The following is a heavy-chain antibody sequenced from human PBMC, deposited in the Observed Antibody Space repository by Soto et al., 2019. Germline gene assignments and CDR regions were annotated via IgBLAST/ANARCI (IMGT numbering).Heavy chain of an antibody. CDR2: INPHSGGT. CDR1: GYTFTGNY. J-gene: IGHJ4*02. Sequence: XSVKVSCKASGYTFTGNYVHWVRQAPGQGLEWLGWINPHSGGTDYAQGFQGRVTMTRDTSISTAYMELSRLTSDDTAVYYCAREQIMTGTRSFDYWGQGTLVTVSS. D-gene: IGHD1-7*01. CDR3: AREQIMTGTRSFDY. V-gene: IGHV1-2*02.